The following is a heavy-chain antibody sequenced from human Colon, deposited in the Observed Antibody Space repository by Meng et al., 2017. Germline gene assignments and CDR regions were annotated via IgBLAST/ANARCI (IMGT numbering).Heavy chain of an antibody. V-gene: IGHV1-69*06. CDR2: IIPIFGTA. CDR3: ARLRDGHNYLLDY. D-gene: IGHD5-24*01. CDR1: GGTFSSYA. J-gene: IGHJ4*02. Sequence: SVTVSCKASGGTFSSYAISWVRQAPGQGLEWMGGIIPIFGTANYAQKFQGRVTITADKSTSTAYMELSSLRSEDTAVYYCARLRDGHNYLLDYWGQGTLVTVSS.